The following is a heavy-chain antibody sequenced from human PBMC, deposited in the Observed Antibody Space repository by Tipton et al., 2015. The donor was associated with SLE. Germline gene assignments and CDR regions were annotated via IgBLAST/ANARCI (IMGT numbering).Heavy chain of an antibody. V-gene: IGHV4-4*08. CDR2: IYMDCST. CDR3: ARGDNNSWRLRL. CDR1: GVSISNFY. D-gene: IGHD2-21*02. Sequence: TLSLTCIVSGVSISNFYCNWFRQSPKKGLEWVGCIYMDCSTHYNPSFKSRVTISVDTSKNQFSLKWSSVSASDTAVYYCARGDNNSWRLRLWGQGTLVTVSS. J-gene: IGHJ4*02.